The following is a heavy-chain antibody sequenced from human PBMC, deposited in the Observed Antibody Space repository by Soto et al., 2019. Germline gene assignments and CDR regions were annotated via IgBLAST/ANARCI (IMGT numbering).Heavy chain of an antibody. CDR2: ISGSGIST. CDR3: AKEPDGPDWYFDL. J-gene: IGHJ2*01. CDR1: GFTFRSYA. Sequence: GGSLRLSCAASGFTFRSYAMSCVRQAPGKGLEWVSGISGSGISTHYADSVKGRFTVFRDNSKNTLYLQMNSLRAEDTVVYNCAKEPDGPDWYFDLWGRGTLVTVS. V-gene: IGHV3-23*01.